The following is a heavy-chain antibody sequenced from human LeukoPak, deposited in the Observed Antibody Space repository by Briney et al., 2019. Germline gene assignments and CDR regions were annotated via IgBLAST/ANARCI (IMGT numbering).Heavy chain of an antibody. Sequence: PGGSLRLSCAASGFTFSSYAMSWVRQAPGKGLEWVSAISGSGGSTYYADSVKGRFTISRDNSKNTLYLQMNSLRAEDTAVYYCAKARLGYCSSTSCYDFDYWGQGTLVTVSS. CDR2: ISGSGGST. D-gene: IGHD2-2*01. CDR1: GFTFSSYA. V-gene: IGHV3-23*01. J-gene: IGHJ4*02. CDR3: AKARLGYCSSTSCYDFDY.